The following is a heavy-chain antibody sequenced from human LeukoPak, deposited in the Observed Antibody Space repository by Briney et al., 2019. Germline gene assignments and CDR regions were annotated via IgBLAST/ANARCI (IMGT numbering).Heavy chain of an antibody. Sequence: PSETLSLTCTVSGGSISNYYWTWIRQPPGKGLEWIGNIYSSGTTNYNPSLKSRVTISVDTSKNQFSLRLSSATAADTAVYYCARGKIWSPVYLSHWGQGALVTVSS. J-gene: IGHJ4*02. D-gene: IGHD3-10*01. CDR1: GGSISNYY. CDR2: IYSSGTT. V-gene: IGHV4-59*01. CDR3: ARGKIWSPVYLSH.